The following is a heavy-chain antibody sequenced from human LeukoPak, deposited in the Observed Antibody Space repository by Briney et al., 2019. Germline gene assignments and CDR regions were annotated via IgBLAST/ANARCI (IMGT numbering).Heavy chain of an antibody. CDR1: GGSINSYY. CDR3: ARVRYSGYDSLGRDAFDI. J-gene: IGHJ3*02. Sequence: SETLSLTCTVSGGSINSYYWSWIRQPPGKGLEWIGYIYYSGSTNYNPSLKSRVSISVDTSKKQFSLKLSSVTAADTAVYYCARVRYSGYDSLGRDAFDIWGQGTMVTVSS. CDR2: IYYSGST. V-gene: IGHV4-59*01. D-gene: IGHD5-12*01.